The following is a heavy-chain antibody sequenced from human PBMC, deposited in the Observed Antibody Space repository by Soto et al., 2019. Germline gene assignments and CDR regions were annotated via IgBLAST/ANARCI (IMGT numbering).Heavy chain of an antibody. CDR1: GGSISSYY. CDR2: IYYSGST. D-gene: IGHD3-9*01. CDR3: ARHDRVYDTFAY. V-gene: IGHV4-59*01. Sequence: SETLSLTCTVSGGSISSYYWSWIRQPPGKGLEWIGYIYYSGSTNYNPSLKSRVTISVDTSKNQFSLKLSSVTAADTAVYYCARHDRVYDTFAYRGQGTLVTVSS. J-gene: IGHJ4*02.